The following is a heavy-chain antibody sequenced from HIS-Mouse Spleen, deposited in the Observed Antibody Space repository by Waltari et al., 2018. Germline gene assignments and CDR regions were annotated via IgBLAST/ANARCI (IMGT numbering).Heavy chain of an antibody. CDR3: AREIPYSSSWYDWYFDL. CDR2: IYYSGST. D-gene: IGHD6-13*01. V-gene: IGHV4-39*07. Sequence: QLQLQESGPGLVKPSETLSLTCTVSGGSISRGSYYWGWIRQPPGNGLEWIVSIYYSGSTYYNPSLKSRVTISVDTSKNQFSLKLSSVTAADTAVYYCAREIPYSSSWYDWYFDLWGRGTLVTVSS. J-gene: IGHJ2*01. CDR1: GGSISRGSYY.